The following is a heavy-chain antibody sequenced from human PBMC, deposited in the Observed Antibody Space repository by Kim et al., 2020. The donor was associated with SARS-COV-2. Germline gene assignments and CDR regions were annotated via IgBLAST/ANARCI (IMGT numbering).Heavy chain of an antibody. V-gene: IGHV3-23*01. CDR2: TSASGGNA. J-gene: IGHJ4*02. CDR1: GFTFSSYA. D-gene: IGHD3-10*01. CDR3: AKGYSSGTYYLDS. Sequence: GGSLRLSCAASGFTFSSYAMSWVRQAPGKGLEWVSYTSASGGNAFYADSVKGRVTISRDNSKNTLYLQMNSLRAEDTAIYYCAKGYSSGTYYLDSWGQGT.